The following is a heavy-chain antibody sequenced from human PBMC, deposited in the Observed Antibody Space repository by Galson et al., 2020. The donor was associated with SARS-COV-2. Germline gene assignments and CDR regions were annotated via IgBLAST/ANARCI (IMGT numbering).Heavy chain of an antibody. D-gene: IGHD3-3*01. CDR2: ISYDGSNK. Sequence: TGGSMRLSCAAAGFTLSSYAMHWVRQAPGKGLEWVAVISYDGSNKYYADSVKGRFTISRDNSKNTLYLQINSLRAEDMAVYYLARDGGGWFDPWVQGTLVTVSS. CDR1: GFTLSSYA. J-gene: IGHJ5*02. V-gene: IGHV3-30-3*01. CDR3: ARDGGGWFDP.